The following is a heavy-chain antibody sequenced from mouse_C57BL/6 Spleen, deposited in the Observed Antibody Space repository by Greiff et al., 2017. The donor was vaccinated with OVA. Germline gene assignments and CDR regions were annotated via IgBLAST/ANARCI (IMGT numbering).Heavy chain of an antibody. D-gene: IGHD4-1*01. Sequence: EVMLVESGGGLVKPGGSLKLSCAASGFTFSSYAMSWVRQTPEKRLEWVATISDGGSYTYYPDNVKGRFTISRDNAKNNLYLQMSHLKSEDTAMYYCARDLNWDGTYFDYWGQGTTLTVSS. CDR2: ISDGGSYT. V-gene: IGHV5-4*01. CDR3: ARDLNWDGTYFDY. CDR1: GFTFSSYA. J-gene: IGHJ2*01.